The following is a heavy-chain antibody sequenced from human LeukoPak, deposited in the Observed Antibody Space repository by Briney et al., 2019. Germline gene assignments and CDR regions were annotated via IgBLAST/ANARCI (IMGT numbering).Heavy chain of an antibody. CDR1: GFTFSSYE. CDR2: ISSSGSTI. V-gene: IGHV3-48*03. J-gene: IGHJ5*02. Sequence: GGSLRLSCAASGFTFSSYEMNWVRQAPGKGLEWVSYISSSGSTIYYADSVKGRSTISRDNAKNSLYLQMNSLRAEDTAVYYCCGSGSYYNVWTNWFDPWGQGTLVTVSS. CDR3: CGSGSYYNVWTNWFDP. D-gene: IGHD3-10*01.